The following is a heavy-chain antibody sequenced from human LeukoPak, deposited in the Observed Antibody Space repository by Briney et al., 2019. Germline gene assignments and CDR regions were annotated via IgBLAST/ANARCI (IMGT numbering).Heavy chain of an antibody. CDR3: ARHQVHNYYYYYKDV. Sequence: EALKMHCNGSGYSHTSYWIGWVRQMPGECLEWIGIIYSGYSDIRYGASFQGQFTISADKSTSTAYLQWSSLKASDTAMYYCARHQVHNYYYYYKDVWGKGTTVTISS. V-gene: IGHV5-51*01. CDR2: IYSGYSDI. J-gene: IGHJ6*03. CDR1: GYSHTSYW.